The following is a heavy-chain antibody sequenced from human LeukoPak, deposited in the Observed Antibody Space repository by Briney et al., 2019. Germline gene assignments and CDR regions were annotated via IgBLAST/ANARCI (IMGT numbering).Heavy chain of an antibody. Sequence: GGSLRLSCAASGFTFSSYAMSWVRQAPGKGLEWVSAISGSGGSTYYADSVKGRFTISRDNSKNTLYLQMNSLRAEDTAVYYCAKGGSGWSKPYYFDYWGQGTLVTVSS. V-gene: IGHV3-23*01. CDR2: ISGSGGST. CDR1: GFTFSSYA. CDR3: AKGGSGWSKPYYFDY. D-gene: IGHD6-19*01. J-gene: IGHJ4*02.